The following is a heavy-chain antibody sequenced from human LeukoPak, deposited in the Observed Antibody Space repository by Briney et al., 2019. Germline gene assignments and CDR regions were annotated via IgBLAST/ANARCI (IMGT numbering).Heavy chain of an antibody. CDR3: ARYRPGATGSNAFDI. CDR2: IIPIFGTA. V-gene: IGHV1-69*05. Sequence: EASVKVSCKASGGTFSSYAISWVRQAPGQGLEWMGWIIPIFGTANYAQKFQGRVTITTDESTSTAYMELSSLRSEDTAVYYCARYRPGATGSNAFDIWGQGTMVTVSS. D-gene: IGHD1-26*01. CDR1: GGTFSSYA. J-gene: IGHJ3*02.